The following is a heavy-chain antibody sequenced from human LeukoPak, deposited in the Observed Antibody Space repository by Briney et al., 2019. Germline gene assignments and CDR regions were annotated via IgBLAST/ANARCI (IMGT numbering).Heavy chain of an antibody. CDR3: AKEAGSGSSNFDY. J-gene: IGHJ4*02. CDR1: GFTVSSNY. D-gene: IGHD3-10*01. V-gene: IGHV3-66*01. Sequence: GGSLRLSCAASGFTVSSNYMSWVRQAPGKGLEWVSVIYSGGSTYYADSVKGRFTISSDNSKNTLYLQMNSLRAEDTAVYYCAKEAGSGSSNFDYWGQGTLVTVSS. CDR2: IYSGGST.